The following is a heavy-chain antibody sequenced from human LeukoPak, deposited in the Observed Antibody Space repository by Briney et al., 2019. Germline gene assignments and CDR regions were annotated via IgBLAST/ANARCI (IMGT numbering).Heavy chain of an antibody. D-gene: IGHD5-12*01. V-gene: IGHV4-39*01. Sequence: SETLSLTCTVSGGSITSSSHYWGWIRQPPGKGLEWIGIMHYTGTAYYSLSLKSRVTISVDTSKNQFSLKLSSVTAADTAVYYCARLAYSGYDRNTDCWGQGTLVTVSS. J-gene: IGHJ4*02. CDR1: GGSITSSSHY. CDR3: ARLAYSGYDRNTDC. CDR2: MHYTGTA.